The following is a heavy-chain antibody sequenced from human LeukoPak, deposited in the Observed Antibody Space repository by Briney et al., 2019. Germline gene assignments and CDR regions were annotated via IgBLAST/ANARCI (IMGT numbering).Heavy chain of an antibody. D-gene: IGHD3-10*01. J-gene: IGHJ4*02. V-gene: IGHV4-34*01. CDR1: GGSFSGYY. CDR3: ARLKGLWFGEPLDY. CDR2: INHSGST. Sequence: SETLSLTCAVYGGSFSGYYWSWIRQPPGKGLEWIGEINHSGSTDYNPSLKSRVTISVDTSKNQVSLRLSSVTAADTAVYYCARLKGLWFGEPLDYGGREPLAPVPS.